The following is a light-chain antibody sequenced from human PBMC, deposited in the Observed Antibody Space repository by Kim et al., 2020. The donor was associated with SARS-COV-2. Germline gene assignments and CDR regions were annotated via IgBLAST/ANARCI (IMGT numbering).Light chain of an antibody. V-gene: IGKV3-20*01. CDR2: GAS. J-gene: IGKJ2*01. CDR1: QSVNRNY. CDR3: QQYGSSRGT. Sequence: LSPGERATLASRTSQSVNRNYLAWYQQKPGQAPRLLIVGASSRATGIPDRFSGSGFGTDFALTIDRLEPEDSAVYYCQQYGSSRGTFGQGTKLEI.